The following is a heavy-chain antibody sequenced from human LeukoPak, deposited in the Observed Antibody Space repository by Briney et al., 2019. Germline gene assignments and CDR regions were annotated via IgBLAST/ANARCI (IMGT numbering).Heavy chain of an antibody. J-gene: IGHJ4*02. Sequence: GGSLGLSCAASGFTFSSYAMHWVRQAPGKGLEWVAVISYDGSNKYYADSVKGRFTISRDNSKNTLYLQMNSLRAEDTAVYYCARASSSWRHVDYWGQGTLVTVSS. CDR3: ARASSSWRHVDY. CDR1: GFTFSSYA. V-gene: IGHV3-30-3*01. D-gene: IGHD6-13*01. CDR2: ISYDGSNK.